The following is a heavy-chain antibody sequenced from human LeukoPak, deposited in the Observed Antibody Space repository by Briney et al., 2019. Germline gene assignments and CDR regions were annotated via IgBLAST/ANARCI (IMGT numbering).Heavy chain of an antibody. CDR3: AKDGHLWDLANY. J-gene: IGHJ4*02. V-gene: IGHV3-30*18. D-gene: IGHD1-26*01. Sequence: QSGGSLRLSCAASGFTFNRRGMHWVRQAPGKGLEWVAVISYDGSNKYYADSVKGRFTISRDNSKNTLYLQMNSLRAEDTAVYYCAKDGHLWDLANYWGQGTLVTVSS. CDR1: GFTFNRRG. CDR2: ISYDGSNK.